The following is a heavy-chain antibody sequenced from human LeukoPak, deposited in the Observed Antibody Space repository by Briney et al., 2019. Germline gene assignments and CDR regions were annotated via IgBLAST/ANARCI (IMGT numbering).Heavy chain of an antibody. D-gene: IGHD2-2*01. CDR1: GGTFSSYT. J-gene: IGHJ4*02. V-gene: IGHV1-69*04. CDR3: ARDMPWGRGQPVYFDY. Sequence: SVKVPCKASGGTFSSYTISWVRQAPGQGLEWMGRIIPILGIANYAQKFQGRVTITADKSTSTAYMELSSLRSEDTAVYYCARDMPWGRGQPVYFDYWGQGTLVTVSS. CDR2: IIPILGIA.